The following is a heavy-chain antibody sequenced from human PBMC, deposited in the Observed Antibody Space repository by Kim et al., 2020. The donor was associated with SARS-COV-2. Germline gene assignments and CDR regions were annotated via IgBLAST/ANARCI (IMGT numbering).Heavy chain of an antibody. CDR1: GYTFTSYG. CDR3: ARSPWVGWELRTWYFDY. D-gene: IGHD1-26*01. Sequence: ASVKVSCKASGYTFTSYGISWVRQAPGQGLEWMGWISAYNGNTNYAQKLQGRVTMTTDTSTSTAYMELRSLRSDDTAVYYCARSPWVGWELRTWYFDYWGQGTLVTVSS. V-gene: IGHV1-18*01. J-gene: IGHJ4*02. CDR2: ISAYNGNT.